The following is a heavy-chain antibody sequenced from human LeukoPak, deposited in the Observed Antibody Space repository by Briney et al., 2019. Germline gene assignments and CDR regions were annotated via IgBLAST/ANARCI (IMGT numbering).Heavy chain of an antibody. CDR2: IYTSGST. Sequence: SETLSLTCTVSGGSISSGSYYWSWIRQPAGQGLEWIGRIYTSGSTNYNPSLKSRGTISVDTSKHQFSLKLSSVTAADTAVYYCASSSGCGGDCYSDDAFDIWGQGTMVTVSS. J-gene: IGHJ3*02. D-gene: IGHD2-21*02. CDR1: GGSISSGSYY. V-gene: IGHV4-61*02. CDR3: ASSSGCGGDCYSDDAFDI.